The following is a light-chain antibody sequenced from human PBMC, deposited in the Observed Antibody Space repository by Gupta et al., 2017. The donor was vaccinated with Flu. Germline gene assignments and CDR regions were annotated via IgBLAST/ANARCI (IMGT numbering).Light chain of an antibody. CDR3: CSYAGSSTLV. CDR2: EVT. J-gene: IGLJ2*01. Sequence: ITISCTGTSSDVGSNNLVSWYQQHPGKAPKLMIYEVTKRPSGVSDRFSGSKSGNTASLTISGLQAEDEADYHCCSYAGSSTLVFGGGTKLTVL. V-gene: IGLV2-23*02. CDR1: SSDVGSNNL.